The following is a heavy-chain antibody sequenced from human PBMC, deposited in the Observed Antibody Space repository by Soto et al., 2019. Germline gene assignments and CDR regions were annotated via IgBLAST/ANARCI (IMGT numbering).Heavy chain of an antibody. J-gene: IGHJ6*02. V-gene: IGHV4-34*01. CDR1: GGSFSGYY. CDR2: INHSGST. Sequence: PSETLSLTCAVYGGSFSGYYWSWIRQPPGKGLEWIGEINHSGSTNYNPSLKSRVTISVDTSKNQFSLKLSSVTAADTAVYYCARFWGYIYGYTGYYYYGMAVWGQGTTVTVSS. D-gene: IGHD5-18*01. CDR3: ARFWGYIYGYTGYYYYGMAV.